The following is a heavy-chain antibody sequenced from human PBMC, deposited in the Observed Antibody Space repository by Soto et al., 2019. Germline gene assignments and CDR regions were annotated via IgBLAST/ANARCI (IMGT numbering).Heavy chain of an antibody. Sequence: GGSLRFSCAASGFTFSSYAMSWVRQAPGKGLEWVSAISGSGGSTYYADSVKGRFTISRDNSKNTLYLQMNSLRAEDTAVYYCARGTRDYRAYCGGDCYYIDYWGQGTLVTVSS. CDR3: ARGTRDYRAYCGGDCYYIDY. J-gene: IGHJ4*02. V-gene: IGHV3-23*01. CDR1: GFTFSSYA. CDR2: ISGSGGST. D-gene: IGHD2-21*02.